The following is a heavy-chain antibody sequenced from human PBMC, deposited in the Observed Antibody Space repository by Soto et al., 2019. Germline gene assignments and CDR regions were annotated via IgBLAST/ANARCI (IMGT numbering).Heavy chain of an antibody. V-gene: IGHV4-59*01. CDR1: NGSIGSYY. J-gene: IGHJ5*02. CDR3: ARVGRLITAAGLLDA. CDR2: IYCSGST. Sequence: SETLSLTCTIPNGSIGSYYWTWIRQPPGKGLEWIGHIYCSGSTNYNPSLKSRLTLSLDTSKNQFSLKLTSVTAADTAVYYCARVGRLITAAGLLDAWGQGTLVTVSS. D-gene: IGHD6-13*01.